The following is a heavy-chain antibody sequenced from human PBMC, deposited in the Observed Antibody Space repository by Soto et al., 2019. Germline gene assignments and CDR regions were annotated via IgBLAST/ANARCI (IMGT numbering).Heavy chain of an antibody. D-gene: IGHD6-19*01. CDR2: ISGSGGST. CDR3: AKDQYSSGWALYDFDY. Sequence: EVQLLESGGGLVQPGGSLRLSCAASGFTFSSYAMSWVRQAPGKGLEWVSAISGSGGSTYYADSVKGRFTISRDNSKNTLYLQMNSLRAEDTAVYYGAKDQYSSGWALYDFDYWGQGTLVTVSS. CDR1: GFTFSSYA. V-gene: IGHV3-23*01. J-gene: IGHJ4*02.